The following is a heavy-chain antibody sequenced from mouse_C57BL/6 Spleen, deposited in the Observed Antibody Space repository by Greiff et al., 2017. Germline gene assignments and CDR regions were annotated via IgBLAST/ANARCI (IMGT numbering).Heavy chain of an antibody. V-gene: IGHV5-16*01. CDR2: INYDGSST. CDR3: ARAGSSYGYFDV. Sequence: EVNLVESEGGLVQPGSSMKLSCTASGFTFSDYYMAWVRQVPEKGLEWVANINYDGSSTYYLDSLKSRFIISRDNAKNILYLQMSSLKSEDTATYYCARAGSSYGYFDVWGTGTTVTVSS. CDR1: GFTFSDYY. D-gene: IGHD1-1*01. J-gene: IGHJ1*03.